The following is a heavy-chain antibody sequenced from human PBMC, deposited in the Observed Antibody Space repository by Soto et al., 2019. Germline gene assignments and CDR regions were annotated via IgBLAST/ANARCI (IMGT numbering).Heavy chain of an antibody. CDR1: GGSISTRSYY. CDR3: ASHDYNNLGQRIDS. J-gene: IGHJ4*02. Sequence: QLLLQESGPGLVKPSETLSLTCTVSGGSISTRSYYWGWIRQPPGKELEWIGSIYYSGSTYFNPSFRGRIALSVDTSNNQFSLTLSSVTAPDTAVYYCASHDYNNLGQRIDSWGQGKLVTVSS. V-gene: IGHV4-39*01. D-gene: IGHD4-4*01. CDR2: IYYSGST.